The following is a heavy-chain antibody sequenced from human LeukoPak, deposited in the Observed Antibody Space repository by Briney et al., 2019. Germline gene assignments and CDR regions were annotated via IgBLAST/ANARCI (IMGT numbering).Heavy chain of an antibody. Sequence: VASVKVSCKASGGTFISYAISWVRQAPGQGLEWMGGIIPIFGTANYAQKFQGRVTMTRDTSTSTVYMELSSLRSEDTAVYYCARDANHFIAAAGTGPSFFDYWGQGTLVTVSS. CDR3: ARDANHFIAAAGTGPSFFDY. CDR2: IIPIFGTA. J-gene: IGHJ4*02. D-gene: IGHD6-13*01. CDR1: GGTFISYA. V-gene: IGHV1-69*05.